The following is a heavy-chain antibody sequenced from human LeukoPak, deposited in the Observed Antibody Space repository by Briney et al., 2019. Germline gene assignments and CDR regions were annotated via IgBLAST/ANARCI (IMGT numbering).Heavy chain of an antibody. CDR1: GYTFTSYG. J-gene: IGHJ5*02. V-gene: IGHV1-18*01. Sequence: ASVKVSCKASGYTFTSYGISWVRQAPGQGLEWMGWISAYNGNTNYAQKLQGRVTITTDESTSTAYMELSSLRSEDTAVYYCARSRFGELLASPNNWFDPWGQGTLVTVSS. CDR2: ISAYNGNT. CDR3: ARSRFGELLASPNNWFDP. D-gene: IGHD3-10*01.